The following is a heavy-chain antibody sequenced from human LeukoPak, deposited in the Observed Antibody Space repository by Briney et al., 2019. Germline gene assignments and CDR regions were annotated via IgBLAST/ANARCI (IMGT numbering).Heavy chain of an antibody. V-gene: IGHV4-59*01. CDR1: GGSISSNY. Sequence: SETLSLTCTVSGGSISSNYWSWIRQPPGKGLEWIGYIYYSGSTNYNPSLKSRVTISVDTSKNQFSLKLNSVTAADTAVYYCARGVYVWGSYCSAVFDIWGQGTMVTVSS. CDR2: IYYSGST. CDR3: ARGVYVWGSYCSAVFDI. J-gene: IGHJ3*02. D-gene: IGHD3-16*01.